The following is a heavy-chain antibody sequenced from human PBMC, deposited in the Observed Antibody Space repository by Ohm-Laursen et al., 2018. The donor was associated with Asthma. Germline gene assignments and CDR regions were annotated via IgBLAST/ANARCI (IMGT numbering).Heavy chain of an antibody. CDR2: ISSSSSYI. J-gene: IGHJ5*02. CDR3: ARDGKDDGDYGWFDP. CDR1: GFTFSSYS. Sequence: SLRLSCTASGFTFSSYSMNWVRQAPGKGLEWVSSISSSSSYIYYADSVKGRFTISRDNAKNSLYLQMNSLRAEDTAVYYCARDGKDDGDYGWFDPWGQGTLVTVSS. V-gene: IGHV3-21*01. D-gene: IGHD4-17*01.